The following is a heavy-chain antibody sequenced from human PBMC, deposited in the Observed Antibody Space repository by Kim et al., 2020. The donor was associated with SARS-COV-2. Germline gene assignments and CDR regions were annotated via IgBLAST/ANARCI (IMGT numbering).Heavy chain of an antibody. Sequence: GGSLRLSCAASGFTFSSYSMNWVRQAPGKGLEWVSSISSSSSYIYYADSVKGRFTISRDNAKNSLYLQMNSLRAEDTAVYYCARDRVVPAAIFGVAITYYYYGMDVWGQGTTVTVSS. CDR1: GFTFSSYS. CDR3: ARDRVVPAAIFGVAITYYYYGMDV. D-gene: IGHD2-2*01. J-gene: IGHJ6*02. CDR2: ISSSSSYI. V-gene: IGHV3-21*01.